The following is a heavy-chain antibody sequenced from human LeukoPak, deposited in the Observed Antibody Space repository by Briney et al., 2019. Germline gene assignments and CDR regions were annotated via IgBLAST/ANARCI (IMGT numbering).Heavy chain of an antibody. CDR1: GFTFSSHW. CDR3: ARGSPGYSSGWRSFDY. D-gene: IGHD6-19*01. Sequence: GGSLRLSCEASGFTFSSHWMSWVRQAPGKGLEWVAIIKQDGSEKDYVDSVTGRFTISRDNAKNSLYLQMNSLRAEDTAVYYCARGSPGYSSGWRSFDYWGQGTLVTVSS. CDR2: IKQDGSEK. J-gene: IGHJ4*02. V-gene: IGHV3-7*03.